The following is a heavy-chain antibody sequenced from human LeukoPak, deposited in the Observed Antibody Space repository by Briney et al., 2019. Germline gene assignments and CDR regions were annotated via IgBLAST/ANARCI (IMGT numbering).Heavy chain of an antibody. J-gene: IGHJ6*03. V-gene: IGHV1-2*02. Sequence: GASVKVSCKASGYTFTGYYMHWVRQAPGQGLEWMGWINPNSGGTNYAQKFQGRVTMTRDTSISTAYMELSRLRSDDTAVYYCATNYYDSSGYFDPLLTINYYYYMDVWGKGTTVTVSS. CDR3: ATNYYDSSGYFDPLLTINYYYYMDV. CDR1: GYTFTGYY. CDR2: INPNSGGT. D-gene: IGHD3-22*01.